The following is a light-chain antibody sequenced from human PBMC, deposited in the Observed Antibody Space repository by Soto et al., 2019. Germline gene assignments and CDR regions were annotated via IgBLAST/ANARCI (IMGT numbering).Light chain of an antibody. J-gene: IGLJ3*02. CDR3: SSYTSYTTLWV. CDR1: DTDIGNNNY. CDR2: GIS. Sequence: QSVLPQPASVSGSPGQSITISCTGTDTDIGNNNYVSWYQQHPGKAPILLFYGISNRPAGVSNRFSGSKSGNAASLTLSGLRGEDEADYYCSSYTSYTTLWVFGGGTKLTVL. V-gene: IGLV2-14*01.